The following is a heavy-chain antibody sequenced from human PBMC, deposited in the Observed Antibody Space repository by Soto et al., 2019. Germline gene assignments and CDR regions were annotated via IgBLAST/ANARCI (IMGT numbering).Heavy chain of an antibody. CDR3: ARVVTFGGVISRAPFDY. CDR2: IYYSGST. D-gene: IGHD3-16*01. Sequence: DLEWIGYIYYSGSTYYNPSLKSRVTISVDTSKNQFSLKLSSVTAADTAVYYCARVVTFGGVISRAPFDYWGQGTLVTVSS. V-gene: IGHV4-31*02. J-gene: IGHJ4*02.